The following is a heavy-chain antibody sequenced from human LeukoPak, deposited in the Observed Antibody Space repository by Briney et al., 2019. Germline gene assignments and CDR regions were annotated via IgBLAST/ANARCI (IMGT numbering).Heavy chain of an antibody. Sequence: GGSLRLSCAASGFTFSSYSMNWVRQAPGKGLEWVSYISSSSSTIYYADSVKGRFTISIDNAKNSLYLQMNSLRAEDTAVYYCARDKFMITFGGVTYYFDYWGQGTLVTVSS. V-gene: IGHV3-48*04. J-gene: IGHJ4*02. D-gene: IGHD3-16*01. CDR2: ISSSSSTI. CDR1: GFTFSSYS. CDR3: ARDKFMITFGGVTYYFDY.